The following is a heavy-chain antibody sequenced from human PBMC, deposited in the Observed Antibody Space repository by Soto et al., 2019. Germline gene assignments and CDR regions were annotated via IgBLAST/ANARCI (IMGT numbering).Heavy chain of an antibody. V-gene: IGHV5-10-1*01. J-gene: IGHJ6*02. CDR1: GYSFTSYW. Sequence: PGESLKISCKGSGYSFTSYWISWVRQMPGKGLEWMGRIDPSDSYTNYSPSFQGHVTISADKSISTAYLQWSSLKASDTAMYYCARQLVVVVAAKEYYYYYGMDVWGQGTTVTVSS. CDR3: ARQLVVVVAAKEYYYYYGMDV. CDR2: IDPSDSYT. D-gene: IGHD2-15*01.